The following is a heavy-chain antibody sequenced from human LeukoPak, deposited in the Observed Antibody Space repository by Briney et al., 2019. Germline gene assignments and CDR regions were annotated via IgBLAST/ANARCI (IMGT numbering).Heavy chain of an antibody. D-gene: IGHD3-22*01. CDR1: GFTFSNYW. CDR2: VNNAGTSR. Sequence: GGSLRLSCAASGFTFSNYWMHWVRQAPGKGLVWVARVNNAGTSRSYADFVKGRFSITRDNAKETLDLQMNSLRVEDTAVYYCAKSDDSGPDYWGQGTLVTVSS. V-gene: IGHV3-74*01. CDR3: AKSDDSGPDY. J-gene: IGHJ4*02.